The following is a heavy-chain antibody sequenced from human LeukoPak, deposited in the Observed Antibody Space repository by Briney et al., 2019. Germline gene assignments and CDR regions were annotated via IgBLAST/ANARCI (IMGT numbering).Heavy chain of an antibody. CDR2: IYYSGST. Sequence: PSETLSLTCTVSGGSISSGGYYWSWIRQHPGKGLEWIGYIYYSGSTYYNPSLKSRVTISVDTSKNQFSLKLSSVTAADTAVYYCARDRPILPPSGAHAFDIWGQGTMVTVSS. J-gene: IGHJ3*02. V-gene: IGHV4-31*03. CDR1: GGSISSGGYY. D-gene: IGHD1-26*01. CDR3: ARDRPILPPSGAHAFDI.